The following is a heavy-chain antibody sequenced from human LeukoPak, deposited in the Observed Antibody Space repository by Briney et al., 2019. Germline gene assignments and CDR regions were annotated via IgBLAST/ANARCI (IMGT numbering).Heavy chain of an antibody. CDR3: AGGDHYDSSGYWVPFDY. Sequence: ASVKVSCKASGYTFTGYYMHWVRQAPGQGLERMGRINPNSGGTNYAQKFQGRVTMTRDTSISTAYMELSSLRSEDTAVYYCAGGDHYDSSGYWVPFDYWGQGTLVTVSS. J-gene: IGHJ4*02. D-gene: IGHD3-22*01. V-gene: IGHV1-2*06. CDR2: INPNSGGT. CDR1: GYTFTGYY.